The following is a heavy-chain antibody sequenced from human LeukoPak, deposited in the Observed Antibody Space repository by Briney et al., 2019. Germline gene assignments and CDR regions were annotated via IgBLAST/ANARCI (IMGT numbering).Heavy chain of an antibody. Sequence: PGGSLRLSCKGSGFTFGDYTVSWVRQAPGKGLQWVSFIRSKAYGGTTEYAASVKGRFTISRDDSKSIAYLQMNSLKTEDTAVYYCARGYRSGTMSPFFDYWGQGTLVTVSS. CDR3: ARGYRSGTMSPFFDY. D-gene: IGHD1-7*01. CDR2: IRSKAYGGTT. V-gene: IGHV3-49*04. J-gene: IGHJ4*02. CDR1: GFTFGDYT.